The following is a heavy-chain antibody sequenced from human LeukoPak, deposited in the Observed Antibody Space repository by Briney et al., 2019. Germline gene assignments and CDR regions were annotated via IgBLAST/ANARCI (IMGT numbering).Heavy chain of an antibody. Sequence: SQTLSLTCTVSGGSVSSGGYYWSWIRQYPGKGLEWIGYSYYTGSTYHNPSLESRVTILVDTSKNQFSLRLSSVTAADTAVYYCARVTGVRDFWSGYPVDYWGRGTLVTVSS. V-gene: IGHV4-31*03. CDR3: ARVTGVRDFWSGYPVDY. J-gene: IGHJ4*02. D-gene: IGHD3-3*01. CDR1: GGSVSSGGYY. CDR2: SYYTGST.